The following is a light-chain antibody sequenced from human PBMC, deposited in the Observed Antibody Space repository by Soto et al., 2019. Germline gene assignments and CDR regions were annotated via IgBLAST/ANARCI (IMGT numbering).Light chain of an antibody. J-gene: IGKJ5*01. CDR3: HQSYFNPPT. CDR2: GAS. Sequence: DIQMTQTPSSLSASVGDRVTITCRASQSVTTYLNWYQHKPGKAPQLLIYGASRLQSGVPSRFSASGSATDFALTITSLQPEDFATYYCHQSYFNPPTFGQGTRLEIK. V-gene: IGKV1-39*01. CDR1: QSVTTY.